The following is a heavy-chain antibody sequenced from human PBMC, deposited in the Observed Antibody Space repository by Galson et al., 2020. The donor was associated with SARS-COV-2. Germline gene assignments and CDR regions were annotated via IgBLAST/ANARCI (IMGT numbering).Heavy chain of an antibody. CDR2: ISYSGNI. D-gene: IGHD2-15*01. V-gene: IGHV4-59*08. CDR1: GGSISNYY. CDR3: ARHAAYCTGGSCESDFDY. Sequence: SETLSLTCTVSGGSISNYYWSWIRQPPGKGLEWIAFISYSGNIHYSPSLKSRVTISVDTYKNQFSLKMSSVTAADTAVYYCARHAAYCTGGSCESDFDYWGQGTLVTVS. J-gene: IGHJ4*02.